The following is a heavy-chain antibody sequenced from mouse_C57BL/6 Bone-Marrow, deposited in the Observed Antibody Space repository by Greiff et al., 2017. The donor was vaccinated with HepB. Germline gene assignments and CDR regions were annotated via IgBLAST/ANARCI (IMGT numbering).Heavy chain of an antibody. D-gene: IGHD2-1*01. V-gene: IGHV1-64*01. J-gene: IGHJ4*01. Sequence: QVQLQQPGAELVKPGASVKLSCKASGYTFTSYWMHWVKQRPGQGLEWIGMIHPNSGSTNYNEKFKSKATLTVDKSSSTAYMQLSSLTSEDSAVYYCARIYYGNYWAMDYWGQGTAVTVCS. CDR1: GYTFTSYW. CDR2: IHPNSGST. CDR3: ARIYYGNYWAMDY.